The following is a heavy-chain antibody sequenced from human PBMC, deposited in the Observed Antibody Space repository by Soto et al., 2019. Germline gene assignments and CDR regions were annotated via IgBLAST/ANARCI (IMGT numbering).Heavy chain of an antibody. CDR3: ARDRDYDFLRPPWFDP. V-gene: IGHV1-69*01. J-gene: IGHJ5*02. Sequence: QVQLVQSGAEVKKPGSSVKVSCKASGGTFSSYAISWVRQAPGQGLEWMGGIIPIFGTANYAQQFQGRVTITADESTSTASMELRSLRSEDTAVYYCARDRDYDFLRPPWFDPWGQGTLVTVSS. CDR1: GGTFSSYA. CDR2: IIPIFGTA. D-gene: IGHD3-3*01.